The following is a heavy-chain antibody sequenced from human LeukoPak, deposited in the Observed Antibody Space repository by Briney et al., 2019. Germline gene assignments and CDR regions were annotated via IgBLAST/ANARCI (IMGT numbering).Heavy chain of an antibody. J-gene: IGHJ4*02. D-gene: IGHD4-17*01. CDR2: IYYSGST. CDR3: ARMTTVTPFDY. V-gene: IGHV4-59*08. CDR1: GASISSYY. Sequence: SETLSLTCTVSGASISSYYWGWIRQPPGKGLEWIGYIYYSGSTNYNPSLKSRVTISVDTSKNQCSLKLSSVTAANTAVYYCARMTTVTPFDYWGQGTLVTVYS.